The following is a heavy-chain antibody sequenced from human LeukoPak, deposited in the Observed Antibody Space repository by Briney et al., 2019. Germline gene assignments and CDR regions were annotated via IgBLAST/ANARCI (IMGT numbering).Heavy chain of an antibody. J-gene: IGHJ5*02. Sequence: PSETLSLTCTVSGGSISSSDYLWGWIRQPPGKGLEWIGSIYYSGSTYYNPSLKSRVTISVDTSKNQFSLKLSSVTAADTAVYYCARAQYYYDSCWFDPWGQGTLVTVSS. D-gene: IGHD3-22*01. CDR1: GGSISSSDYL. V-gene: IGHV4-39*07. CDR2: IYYSGST. CDR3: ARAQYYYDSCWFDP.